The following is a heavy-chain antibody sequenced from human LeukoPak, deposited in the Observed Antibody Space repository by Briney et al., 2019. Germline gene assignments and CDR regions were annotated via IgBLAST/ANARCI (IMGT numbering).Heavy chain of an antibody. D-gene: IGHD6-6*01. CDR2: IKQDGSDK. CDR1: GFIFRGYW. CDR3: AKSARFRLDAFDI. V-gene: IGHV3-7*03. J-gene: IGHJ3*02. Sequence: GGSLRLSCAASGFIFRGYWMSWVRQAPGKGLEWVANIKQDGSDKHYVDSVKGRFTISRDNSKNTLYLQMNSLRAEDTAVYYCAKSARFRLDAFDIWGQGTMVTVSS.